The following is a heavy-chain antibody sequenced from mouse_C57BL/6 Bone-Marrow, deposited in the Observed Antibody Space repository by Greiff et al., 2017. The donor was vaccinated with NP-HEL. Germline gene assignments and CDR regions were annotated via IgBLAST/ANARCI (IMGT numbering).Heavy chain of an antibody. J-gene: IGHJ2*01. CDR1: GYAFPSYL. Sequence: VKLQESGAELVRPGTSVKVSCKASGYAFPSYLIEWVKQRPGQGLEWIGVINPGSGGTNYNEKLKGKAIMTADKSSSTAYMQLSSLTSEDAAVYFGERGYYCSSTFYYDYWCQGPTLTVSS. D-gene: IGHD1-1*01. CDR3: ERGYYCSSTFYYDY. V-gene: IGHV1-54*01. CDR2: INPGSGGT.